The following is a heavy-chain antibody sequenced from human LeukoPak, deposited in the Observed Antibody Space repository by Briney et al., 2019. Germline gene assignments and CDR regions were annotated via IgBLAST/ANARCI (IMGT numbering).Heavy chain of an antibody. D-gene: IGHD3-3*01. V-gene: IGHV3-20*04. CDR2: FSGSGGST. Sequence: GGSLRLSCAASGFTFDDYGMSWVRRAPGKGLEWVSGFSGSGGSTYYADSVKGRFTISRDNAKNSLYLQMNSLRAEDTAVYYCARGSTIFGVVTTFDYWGQGTLVTVSS. CDR1: GFTFDDYG. J-gene: IGHJ4*02. CDR3: ARGSTIFGVVTTFDY.